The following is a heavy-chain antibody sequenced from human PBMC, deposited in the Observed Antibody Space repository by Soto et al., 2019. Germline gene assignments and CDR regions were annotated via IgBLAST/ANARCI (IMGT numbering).Heavy chain of an antibody. CDR1: GFTLSSYA. D-gene: IGHD6-6*01. V-gene: IGHV3-23*01. Sequence: GVSLRLSCAASGFTLSSYAMIWVRQAPGKGLEWVSAISGSGGSTYYADSVKGRFTISRDNSKNTLYLQMNSLRAEDTAVYYCAKGGSSSSNYYYYGMDVWGQGTTVTVSS. CDR3: AKGGSSSSNYYYYGMDV. CDR2: ISGSGGST. J-gene: IGHJ6*02.